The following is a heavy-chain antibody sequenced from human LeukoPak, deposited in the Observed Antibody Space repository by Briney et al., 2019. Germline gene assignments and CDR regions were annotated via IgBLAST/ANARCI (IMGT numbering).Heavy chain of an antibody. CDR2: IWSDGTEK. D-gene: IGHD4-11*01. CDR3: AKDAQRGFDYSNSLEY. J-gene: IGHJ4*02. V-gene: IGHV3-33*06. Sequence: GGSLRLSCAAFGFTFSLYGMHWVRQAQGKGLEWVAVIWSDGTEKYYGDAVKGRFTISRDNSRNTVYLQMNSLRGEDTAVYYCAKDAQRGFDYSNSLEYWGQGTLVTVSS. CDR1: GFTFSLYG.